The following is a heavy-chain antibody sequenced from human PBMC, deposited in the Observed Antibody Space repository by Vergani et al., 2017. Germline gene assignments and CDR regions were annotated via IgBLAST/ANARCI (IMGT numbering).Heavy chain of an antibody. D-gene: IGHD2-2*01. CDR2: ISPYNGNT. Sequence: QVQLVQSGAEVKKPGASVKVSCKTSGYTFTSHGISWVRRAPGQGLEWMGWISPYNGNTNYAQRLQGRVTMTTDTSTITVYMELRSLRSEDTAVYYCAIDRSDCCSTSSYTPAISWGQGTLVTVSS. CDR1: GYTFTSHG. CDR3: AIDRSDCCSTSSYTPAIS. J-gene: IGHJ5*02. V-gene: IGHV1-18*01.